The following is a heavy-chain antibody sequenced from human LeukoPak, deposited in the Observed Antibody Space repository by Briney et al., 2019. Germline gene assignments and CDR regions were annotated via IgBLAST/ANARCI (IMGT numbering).Heavy chain of an antibody. CDR3: AINGGGDSGYGNFDY. Sequence: GRSLRLSCAVSGFTFDDYAMHWVRHVPGKGLEWVSGINWNSDSIGYADSVKGRFTTSRDNAKNSLYLQMNSLRAEDTAFYYCAINGGGDSGYGNFDYWGQGTLVTVSS. D-gene: IGHD5-12*01. V-gene: IGHV3-9*01. J-gene: IGHJ4*02. CDR1: GFTFDDYA. CDR2: INWNSDSI.